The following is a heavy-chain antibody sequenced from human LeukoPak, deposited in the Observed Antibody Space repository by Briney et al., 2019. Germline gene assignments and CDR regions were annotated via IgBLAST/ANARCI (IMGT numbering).Heavy chain of an antibody. CDR3: ARDRRGGRGVYYYYYGMDV. CDR2: IYYSGST. CDR1: GGSISSYY. Sequence: SETLSLTCTVSGGSISSYYWSWIRRPPGKGLEWIGYIYYSGSTNYNPSLKSRVTISVDTSKNQFSLKLSSVTAADTAVYYCARDRRGGRGVYYYYYGMDVWGQGTTITVSS. D-gene: IGHD3-10*01. J-gene: IGHJ6*02. V-gene: IGHV4-59*01.